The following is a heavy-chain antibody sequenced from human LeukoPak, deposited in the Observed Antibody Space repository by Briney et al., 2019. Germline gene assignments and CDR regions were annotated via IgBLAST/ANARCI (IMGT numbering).Heavy chain of an antibody. CDR2: ITGSGANT. CDR3: ASLMSRVIVTGDFDN. J-gene: IGHJ4*02. D-gene: IGHD1-14*01. CDR1: GFTFSSYG. Sequence: GGSLRLSCAASGFTFSSYGMHWVRQAPGKGLEWVSGITGSGANTYYADSVKGRFPISRDNSKNTLSLQMNSLRAEDTAVYYCASLMSRVIVTGDFDNWGQGTLVTVSS. V-gene: IGHV3-23*01.